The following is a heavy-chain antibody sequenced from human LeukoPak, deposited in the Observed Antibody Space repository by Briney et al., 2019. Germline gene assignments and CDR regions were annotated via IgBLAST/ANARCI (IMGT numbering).Heavy chain of an antibody. Sequence: GGSLRLSCAASGFTFSSYGMPWVRQAPGKGLEWVAVISYDGSNKYYADSVKGRFTISRDNSKNTLYLQMNSLRAEDTAVYYCAKDGDGSYGTFDYWGQGTLVTVSS. J-gene: IGHJ4*02. D-gene: IGHD1-26*01. CDR2: ISYDGSNK. V-gene: IGHV3-30*18. CDR1: GFTFSSYG. CDR3: AKDGDGSYGTFDY.